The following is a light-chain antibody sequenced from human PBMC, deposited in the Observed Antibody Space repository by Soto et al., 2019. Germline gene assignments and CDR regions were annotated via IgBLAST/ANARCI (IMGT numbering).Light chain of an antibody. CDR3: QSYDSSLSGWV. CDR2: SNS. J-gene: IGLJ3*02. V-gene: IGLV1-40*01. CDR1: SSNIGSDYD. Sequence: QSVLTQPPSVSGAPGQRVTISCTGTSSNIGSDYDVHWYQQLPGTAPKLLLYSNSHRPSGVPDRFSDSKSGTSASLAITGLQPEYEAHYYCQSYDSSLSGWVFGGGTKLTVL.